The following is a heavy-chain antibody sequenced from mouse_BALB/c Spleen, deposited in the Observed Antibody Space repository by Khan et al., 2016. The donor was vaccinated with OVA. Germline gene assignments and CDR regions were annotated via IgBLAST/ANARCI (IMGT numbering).Heavy chain of an antibody. V-gene: IGHV14-1*02. CDR3: AISGYFAWFAY. CDR1: GFNIKDYY. D-gene: IGHD1-1*01. CDR2: IDPENGNI. J-gene: IGHJ3*01. Sequence: EVQLKQSGAELVRPGALVKLSCKASGFNIKDYYLHWVKTRPEQGLEWIGWIDPENGNIVYDPKFQGKASISYDTSSNTAYLQLSSLTSEDTAVYYCAISGYFAWFAYWGQGTLVTVSA.